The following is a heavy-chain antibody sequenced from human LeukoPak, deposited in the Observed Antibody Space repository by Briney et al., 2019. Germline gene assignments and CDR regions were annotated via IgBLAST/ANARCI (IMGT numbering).Heavy chain of an antibody. CDR2: ISGYNGNT. Sequence: ASVKVSCMASGYIFSTYGISWVRQAPGQGLEWMGCISGYNGNTNYAQKLQGRVTMTTDTSTSTAYMELRSLRSDDTAVYYCARRRSEEFDFDCWGQGTLVTVSS. CDR3: ARRRSEEFDFDC. D-gene: IGHD6-19*01. J-gene: IGHJ4*02. V-gene: IGHV1-18*01. CDR1: GYIFSTYG.